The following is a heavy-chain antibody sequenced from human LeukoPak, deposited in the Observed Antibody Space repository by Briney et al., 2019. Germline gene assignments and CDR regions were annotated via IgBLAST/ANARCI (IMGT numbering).Heavy chain of an antibody. V-gene: IGHV3-33*01. Sequence: GGSLRLSCAASGFTFSSYGMHWVRRAPGKGLEWVAVIWYDGSNKYYADSVKGRFTISRDNSKNTLYLQMNSLRAEDTAVYYCARDNEEEYQLLSPNMDVWGQGTTVTVSS. J-gene: IGHJ6*02. CDR2: IWYDGSNK. CDR1: GFTFSSYG. D-gene: IGHD2-2*01. CDR3: ARDNEEEYQLLSPNMDV.